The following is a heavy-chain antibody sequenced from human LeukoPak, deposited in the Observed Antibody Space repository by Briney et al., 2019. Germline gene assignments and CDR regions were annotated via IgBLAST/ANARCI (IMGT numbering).Heavy chain of an antibody. J-gene: IGHJ6*02. CDR3: ARDRTYYGIDV. V-gene: IGHV4-59*01. Sequence: SETLSLTCTGSGGSISSYYWSWIRQPPGKGLEWIGYIYYSGSTNYNPSLRSRVTISVDTSKTQFSLKVRSVTAADTAVYYCARDRTYYGIDVWGQGTTVTVSS. CDR1: GGSISSYY. CDR2: IYYSGST.